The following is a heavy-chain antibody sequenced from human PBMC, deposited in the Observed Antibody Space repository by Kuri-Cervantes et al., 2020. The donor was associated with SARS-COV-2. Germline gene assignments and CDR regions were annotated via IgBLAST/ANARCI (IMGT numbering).Heavy chain of an antibody. V-gene: IGHV3-23*01. CDR3: AKDSGYQLHYVYYYYGMDV. CDR1: GFTFSSYA. J-gene: IGHJ6*02. D-gene: IGHD2-2*01. CDR2: ISGSGGST. Sequence: GESLKISCAASGFTFSSYAMSWVRQAPGKGLEWVSAISGSGGSTYYADSVKGRFTISRDNSKNTLCLQMNSLRAEDTAVYYCAKDSGYQLHYVYYYYGMDVWGQGTTVTVSS.